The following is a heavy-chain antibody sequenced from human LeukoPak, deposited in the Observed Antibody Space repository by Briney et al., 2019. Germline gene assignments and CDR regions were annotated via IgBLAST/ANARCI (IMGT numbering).Heavy chain of an antibody. CDR1: GFTFSSYA. V-gene: IGHV3-23*01. J-gene: IGHJ5*02. CDR3: AKDPHGEYQLTNWFDP. CDR2: ITNSGGTT. Sequence: GGSLRLSCAASGFTFSSYAMSWVRQAPGKGLEWVSAITNSGGTTYYADSVKGRFTISRDNSKNTLYLQMNSLRAEDTAVYYCAKDPHGEYQLTNWFDPWGQGTLVTVSS. D-gene: IGHD2-2*01.